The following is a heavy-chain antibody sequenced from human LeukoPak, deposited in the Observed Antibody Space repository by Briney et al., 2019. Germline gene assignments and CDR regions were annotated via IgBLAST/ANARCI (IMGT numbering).Heavy chain of an antibody. Sequence: GGSLRLSCAASGFTFSSYPMSWVRQAPGRGLEWVSVISANSGATYYADSVKGRFTISRDYAKNSLYLQMNSLRAEDTAVYYCAREPSYSSSWYTTCDYWGQGILVTVSS. CDR1: GFTFSSYP. CDR3: AREPSYSSSWYTTCDY. CDR2: ISANSGAT. D-gene: IGHD6-13*01. V-gene: IGHV3-23*01. J-gene: IGHJ4*02.